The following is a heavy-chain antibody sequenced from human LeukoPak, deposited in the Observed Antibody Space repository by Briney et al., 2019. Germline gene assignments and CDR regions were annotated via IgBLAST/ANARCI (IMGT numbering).Heavy chain of an antibody. Sequence: SQTLSLTCTVSGGSISSGSYYWSWIRQPAGKGLEWIGRIYTSGSTYYNPSLKSRVTISVDTSKNQFSLKLSSVTAADTAVYYCARRLRFLEWLSGDDAFDIWGQGTMVTVSS. D-gene: IGHD3-3*01. J-gene: IGHJ3*02. CDR3: ARRLRFLEWLSGDDAFDI. CDR1: GGSISSGSYY. CDR2: IYTSGST. V-gene: IGHV4-61*02.